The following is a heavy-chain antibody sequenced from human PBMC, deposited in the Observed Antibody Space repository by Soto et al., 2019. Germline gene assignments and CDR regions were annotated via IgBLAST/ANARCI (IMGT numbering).Heavy chain of an antibody. CDR1: GFTFSSYA. D-gene: IGHD5-12*01. Sequence: EVQLLESGGGLAQPGGSLRLSCAASGFTFSSYAMTWVRQAPGKGLEWVSAVIGSGAGTYYADSVKGRFTISRDNSKSTLSLQMNSLRADDTAIYYCARVRWLRNGGFDYWGQGTLVTVSS. J-gene: IGHJ4*02. V-gene: IGHV3-23*01. CDR2: VIGSGAGT. CDR3: ARVRWLRNGGFDY.